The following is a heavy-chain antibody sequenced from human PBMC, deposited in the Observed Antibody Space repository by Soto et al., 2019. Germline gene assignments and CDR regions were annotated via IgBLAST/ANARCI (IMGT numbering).Heavy chain of an antibody. D-gene: IGHD3-9*01. CDR3: ARVDLIHRLDV. V-gene: IGHV1-69*13. J-gene: IGHJ6*02. Sequence: GASVKVSCKASGGTFRSYAISWVRPAPGRGLEWMVGIIPIFGTPNYAQKFQGRVTITADESTSTAYMELSSLRSEDTAVCYCARVDLIHRLDVWAQGTTVTVSS. CDR1: GGTFRSYA. CDR2: IIPIFGTP.